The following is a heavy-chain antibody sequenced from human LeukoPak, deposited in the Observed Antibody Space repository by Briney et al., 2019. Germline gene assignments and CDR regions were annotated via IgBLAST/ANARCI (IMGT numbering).Heavy chain of an antibody. D-gene: IGHD3-3*01. Sequence: GGSLRLSCVASGFTFGKYWMSWVRQAPGKGLEWVASIKLDGSEKNYVDSVKGRFTISRDNTKNSLYLQMNSLRVEDTAVFYCTRDQYDTWSRRGNFDSWGQGTLVIVSS. J-gene: IGHJ4*02. CDR2: IKLDGSEK. CDR3: TRDQYDTWSRRGNFDS. V-gene: IGHV3-7*03. CDR1: GFTFGKYW.